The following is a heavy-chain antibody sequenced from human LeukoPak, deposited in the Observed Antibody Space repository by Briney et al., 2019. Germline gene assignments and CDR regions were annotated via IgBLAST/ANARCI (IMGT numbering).Heavy chain of an antibody. Sequence: SETLSLTCTVSGGSISSYYWSWIRQPAGKGLEWIGRIYTSGSTNYNPSLKSRVTMSVDTSKNQLSLKLSSVTAADTAVYYCARLLGYCSGGSCLNWFDPWGQGTLVTVSS. CDR1: GGSISSYY. D-gene: IGHD2-15*01. V-gene: IGHV4-4*07. J-gene: IGHJ5*02. CDR3: ARLLGYCSGGSCLNWFDP. CDR2: IYTSGST.